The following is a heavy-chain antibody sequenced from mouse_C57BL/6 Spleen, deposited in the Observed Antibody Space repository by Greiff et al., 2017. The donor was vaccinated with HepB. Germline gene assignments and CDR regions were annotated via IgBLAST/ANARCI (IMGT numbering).Heavy chain of an antibody. D-gene: IGHD2-3*01. CDR2: ISSGSSTI. Sequence: EVQLQESGGGLVKPGGSLKLSCAASGFTFSDYGMHWVRQAPEKGLEWVAYISSGSSTIYYADTVKGRFTISRDNAKNTLFLQMTSLRSEDTAVYYCARLNGYYWFAYWGQGTLVTVSA. CDR1: GFTFSDYG. CDR3: ARLNGYYWFAY. V-gene: IGHV5-17*01. J-gene: IGHJ3*01.